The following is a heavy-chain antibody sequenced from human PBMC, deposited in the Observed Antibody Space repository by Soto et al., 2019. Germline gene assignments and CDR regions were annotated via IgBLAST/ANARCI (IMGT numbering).Heavy chain of an antibody. D-gene: IGHD2-15*01. CDR2: INNDGSDT. CDR3: ARDYCSGRNCPHDFLDY. J-gene: IGHJ4*02. CDR1: GLTFSRDW. Sequence: GGSLRLSCAASGLTFSRDWMHWVRQAPGKGLVWVSRINNDGSDTTYADSVKGRFTTSRDNAKNTLYLQMNSLRAEDTAVYYCARDYCSGRNCPHDFLDYWGQGILVTVSS. V-gene: IGHV3-74*03.